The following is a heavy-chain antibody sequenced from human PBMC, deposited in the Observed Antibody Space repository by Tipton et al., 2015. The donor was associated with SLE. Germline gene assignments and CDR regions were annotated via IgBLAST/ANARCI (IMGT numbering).Heavy chain of an antibody. J-gene: IGHJ1*01. D-gene: IGHD6-19*01. CDR2: IYSGGSA. V-gene: IGHV3-66*02. CDR3: ARVWQWLEFRD. Sequence: LSLTCAVYGGSFSGYYWSWIRQPPGKGLEWVSVIYSGGSAYYADSVKGRFTISRDNSKNTVYLQMNSLRAEDTAVYFCARVWQWLEFRDWGQGTLVTVSS. CDR1: GGSFSGYY.